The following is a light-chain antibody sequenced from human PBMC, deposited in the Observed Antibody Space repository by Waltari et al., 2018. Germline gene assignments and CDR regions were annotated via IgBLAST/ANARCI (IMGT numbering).Light chain of an antibody. J-gene: IGKJ1*01. CDR1: QSISKY. CDR3: QHYVRLPAT. Sequence: EIMLTQSPGTLSLSPGERATLSCRASQSISKYLAWYQQKPGQAPRLLIYVASSRATGIPDRFSGSGSGTDFSLTISRLEPQDVAVYYCQHYVRLPATFGQGTKVEIK. V-gene: IGKV3-20*01. CDR2: VAS.